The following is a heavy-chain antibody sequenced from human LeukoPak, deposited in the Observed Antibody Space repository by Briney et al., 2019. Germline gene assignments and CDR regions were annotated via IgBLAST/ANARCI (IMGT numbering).Heavy chain of an antibody. V-gene: IGHV1-18*04. J-gene: IGHJ6*02. D-gene: IGHD6-13*01. CDR2: ISAYNGNT. Sequence: GASVKVSCKASGYSFTSYAINWVRQAPGQGLEWMGWISAYNGNTQYSQKVQGRVTMTTDASTSTVYMELVSLTSDDTAVYYCARDPLRSSWSTYNNAMDVWGQGTTVTVS. CDR1: GYSFTSYA. CDR3: ARDPLRSSWSTYNNAMDV.